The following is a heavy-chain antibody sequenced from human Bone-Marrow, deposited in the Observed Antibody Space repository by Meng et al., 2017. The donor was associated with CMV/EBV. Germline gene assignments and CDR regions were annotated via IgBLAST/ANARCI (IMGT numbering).Heavy chain of an antibody. CDR3: ARRPAAVAGTSPFDY. V-gene: IGHV4-61*01. CDR2: IYYSGST. Sequence: GSLRLSCSVSGGSVSSGSYYWSWIRQPPGKGLEWIGYIYYSGSTNYNPSLKSRVAISVDTSKNQFSLKLSSVTAADTAAYYCARRPAAVAGTSPFDYWGQGTLVTVSS. J-gene: IGHJ4*02. D-gene: IGHD6-19*01. CDR1: GGSVSSGSYY.